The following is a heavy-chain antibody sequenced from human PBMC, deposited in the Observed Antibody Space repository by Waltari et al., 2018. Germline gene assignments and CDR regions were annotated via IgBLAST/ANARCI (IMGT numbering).Heavy chain of an antibody. CDR1: GDSVSPTSAS. D-gene: IGHD4-17*01. Sequence: QVQLQQSGPGLVKPSQTLSLTCAISGDSVSPTSASWNWIRQSPSRGLEWLGRTYYRSRWYNDYAVSVKSRITISPDTSKNQFSLQLHSVTPDDTAVYYCARGYVDYILWWDHWGQGTLVTVSS. CDR3: ARGYVDYILWWDH. V-gene: IGHV6-1*01. J-gene: IGHJ4*02. CDR2: TYYRSRWYN.